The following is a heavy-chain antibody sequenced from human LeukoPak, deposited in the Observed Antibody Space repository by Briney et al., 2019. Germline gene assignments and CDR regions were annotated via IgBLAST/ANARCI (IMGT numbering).Heavy chain of an antibody. J-gene: IGHJ3*02. D-gene: IGHD4-17*01. CDR1: GFTVSSNY. Sequence: GGSLRLSCAASGFTVSSNYMSLVRQAPGKGLEWVSVIYSGGSTYYADSVKGRFTISRDNSKNTLYLQMNSLRAEDTAVYYCGRDPNGDYIGAFDMWGQGTVVTVSS. V-gene: IGHV3-53*01. CDR3: GRDPNGDYIGAFDM. CDR2: IYSGGST.